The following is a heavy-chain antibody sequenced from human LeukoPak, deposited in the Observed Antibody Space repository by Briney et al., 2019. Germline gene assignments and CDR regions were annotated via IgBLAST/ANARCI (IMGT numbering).Heavy chain of an antibody. V-gene: IGHV3-21*01. D-gene: IGHD2-15*01. CDR2: ISSSSSYI. Sequence: GGSLRLSCAASGFTFSSYSMNWVRQAPGKGLEWVSSISSSSSYIYYADSVKGRFTISRDNAKNSLYLQMNSLRAEDTAVYYCARGRRVVVAARDYYYYMDVWGKGTTVTISS. CDR1: GFTFSSYS. J-gene: IGHJ6*03. CDR3: ARGRRVVVAARDYYYYMDV.